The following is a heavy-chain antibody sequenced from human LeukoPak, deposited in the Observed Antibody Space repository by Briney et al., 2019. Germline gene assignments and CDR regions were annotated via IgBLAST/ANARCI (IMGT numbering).Heavy chain of an antibody. V-gene: IGHV3-7*01. CDR1: GFTVSSNY. D-gene: IGHD5-12*01. CDR2: IKQDGSEK. Sequence: GGSLRLSCAASGFTVSSNYMSWVRQAPGEGLEWVANIKQDGSEKYYVDSVKGRFTISRDNAKNSLYLQMNSLRAEDTAVYYCARGYSGYDSLDYWGQGTLVTVSS. J-gene: IGHJ4*02. CDR3: ARGYSGYDSLDY.